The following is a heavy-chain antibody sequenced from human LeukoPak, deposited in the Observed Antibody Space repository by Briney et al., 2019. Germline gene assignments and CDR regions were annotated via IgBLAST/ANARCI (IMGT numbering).Heavy chain of an antibody. V-gene: IGHV3-11*06. D-gene: IGHD3-16*01. CDR1: GFTSSDYY. CDR2: ISPSSHNI. J-gene: IGHJ4*02. Sequence: GGSLRLSCAASGFTSSDYYMSWIRQSPGKGLEWLSYISPSSHNIDYADSVKGRFTISRDNAKNSLYLQISSLRAEDTAIYYCARDWGMLAYDYWGQGTPVTVSS. CDR3: ARDWGMLAYDY.